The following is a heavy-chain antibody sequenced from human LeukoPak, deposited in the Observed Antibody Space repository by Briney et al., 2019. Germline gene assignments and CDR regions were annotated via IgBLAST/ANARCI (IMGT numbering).Heavy chain of an antibody. V-gene: IGHV3-9*01. CDR2: ISWDSGSI. CDR3: AKDRAVYSGLNYYGMDV. D-gene: IGHD6-19*01. CDR1: GFTFADYA. J-gene: IGHJ6*02. Sequence: GRSLRLSCAASGFTFADYAMHWVRQAPGKGLEWVSGISWDSGSIGYADFVKGRFTISRDNAKNSLYLQMNSLRAEDTALYYCAKDRAVYSGLNYYGMDVWGQGTTVTVSS.